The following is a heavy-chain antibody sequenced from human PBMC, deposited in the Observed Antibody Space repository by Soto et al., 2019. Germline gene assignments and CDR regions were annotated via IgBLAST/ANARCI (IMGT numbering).Heavy chain of an antibody. V-gene: IGHV4-61*01. CDR1: GDSFCGGYYY. CDR2: IDYSGST. J-gene: IGHJ6*02. Sequence: SETLSLTCTVSGDSFCGGYYYRSWIRQPPGKGLEWIAYIDYSGSTNYNPSLNRRVTISVDTSNNRFSLKLNSVPAADTDVYYFSIIVQKDGGLLSNYYDGVDCWGQGTTVTV. D-gene: IGHD3-10*01. CDR3: SIIVQKDGGLLSNYYDGVDC.